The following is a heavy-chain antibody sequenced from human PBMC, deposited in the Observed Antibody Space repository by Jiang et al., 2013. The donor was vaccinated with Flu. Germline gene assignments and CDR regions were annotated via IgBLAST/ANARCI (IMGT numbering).Heavy chain of an antibody. CDR2: IDPSDSYT. CDR1: GYNFTNYW. J-gene: IGHJ4*02. CDR3: ATLSGGTLEY. D-gene: IGHD2/OR15-2a*01. V-gene: IGHV5-10-1*01. Sequence: GAEVKKPGESLRISCKGSGYNFTNYWISWVRQMPGKGLEWMGRIDPSDSYTNYIPSFRGHVTISTDKSITTAYLQWSSLKASDAAMYYCATLSGGTLEYWGQGTLVTVSS.